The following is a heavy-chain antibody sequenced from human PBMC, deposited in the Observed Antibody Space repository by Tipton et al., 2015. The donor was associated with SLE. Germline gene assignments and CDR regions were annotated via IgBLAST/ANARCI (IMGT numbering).Heavy chain of an antibody. V-gene: IGHV4-34*01. J-gene: IGHJ6*03. D-gene: IGHD3/OR15-3a*01. Sequence: TLSLTCAVFGGSFSGNYWIWIRQTPGKGLEWIGEINHSGTTNYNPSLKSRVTISVDTSKNQFSLKLSSVTAADTAVYYCAKAPGLERDYYYYYFMDVWGKGTTVTVSS. CDR3: AKAPGLERDYYYYYFMDV. CDR1: GGSFSGNY. CDR2: INHSGTT.